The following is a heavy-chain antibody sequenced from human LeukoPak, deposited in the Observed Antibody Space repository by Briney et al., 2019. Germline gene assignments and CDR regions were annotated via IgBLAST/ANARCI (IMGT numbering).Heavy chain of an antibody. J-gene: IGHJ4*02. D-gene: IGHD2-2*02. CDR2: ISGSGART. CDR1: GFTFSNYA. CDR3: VKDRSLSGSCYSRIDY. Sequence: PGGSLRLSCAVSGFTFSNYAMSWVRQAPGRGLECVSTISGSGARTTYPDSVKGRFTISRDNSKDTLYLQMNGLRAEDTAVYFCVKDRSLSGSCYSRIDYWGQGALVTVSS. V-gene: IGHV3-23*01.